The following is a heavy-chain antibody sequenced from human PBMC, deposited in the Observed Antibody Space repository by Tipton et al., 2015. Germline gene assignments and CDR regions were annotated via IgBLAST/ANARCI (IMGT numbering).Heavy chain of an antibody. CDR2: ISYDGDKK. D-gene: IGHD4-11*01. CDR3: AKDGPTTVYYYYGMDV. Sequence: LSLTCAVSGFTLSSSGMHWVRQAPGKGLEWVALISYDGDKKYYADSVKGRFTISRDSSKNTLYLQMNSLRAEDTAVYYCAKDGPTTVYYYYGMDVWGQGTTVTVS. V-gene: IGHV3-30*18. CDR1: GFTLSSSG. J-gene: IGHJ6*02.